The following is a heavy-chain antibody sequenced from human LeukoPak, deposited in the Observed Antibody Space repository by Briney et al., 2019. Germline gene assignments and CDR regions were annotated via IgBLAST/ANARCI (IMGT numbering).Heavy chain of an antibody. CDR2: IHTSGNT. Sequence: SETLSPTCSVSGGSISSYYWSWIRQPAGKGLEWIGRIHTSGNTNYNPSLKSRVTISVDKSKIQFSLKLSSVTAADTAVYYCARGLVGTTGEQNWFDPWGQGTLVTVSS. CDR1: GGSISSYY. J-gene: IGHJ5*02. D-gene: IGHD1-26*01. CDR3: ARGLVGTTGEQNWFDP. V-gene: IGHV4-4*07.